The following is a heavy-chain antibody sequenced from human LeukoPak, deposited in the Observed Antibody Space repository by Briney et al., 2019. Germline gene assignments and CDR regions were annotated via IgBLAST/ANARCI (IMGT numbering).Heavy chain of an antibody. V-gene: IGHV3-30*04. CDR3: ASCYFSGSYGAFDI. CDR1: GFTFSSYA. D-gene: IGHD3-10*01. Sequence: GGSLRLSCAASGFTFSSYAMHWVRQAPGKGLEWVAVISYDGSNKYYADSVKGRFTISRDNSKNTLYLQMNSLRAEDTAVYYCASCYFSGSYGAFDIWGQGTMVTVSS. J-gene: IGHJ3*02. CDR2: ISYDGSNK.